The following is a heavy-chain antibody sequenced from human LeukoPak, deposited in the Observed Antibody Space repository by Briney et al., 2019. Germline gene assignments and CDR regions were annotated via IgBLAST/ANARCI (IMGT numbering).Heavy chain of an antibody. Sequence: GGSLRLSGTASGFTFCDYAMSWVRQAPGKGREGGGFIRRQAYGGTTEYAASVKGRFTISRDDSKSIAYLHMNSLKTEYTAVYYCTRGRGSSWYSGDYWGQGTLVTVSS. J-gene: IGHJ4*02. CDR3: TRGRGSSWYSGDY. D-gene: IGHD6-13*01. CDR2: IRRQAYGGTT. V-gene: IGHV3-49*04. CDR1: GFTFCDYA.